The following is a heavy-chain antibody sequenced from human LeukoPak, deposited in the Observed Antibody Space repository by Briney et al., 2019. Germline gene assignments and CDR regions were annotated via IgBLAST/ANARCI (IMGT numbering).Heavy chain of an antibody. CDR2: INWNGGST. CDR1: GFTFDDYG. D-gene: IGHD3-22*01. CDR3: ARDQIDTRAYYYYYYMDV. V-gene: IGHV3-20*04. J-gene: IGHJ6*03. Sequence: GGSLRLSCAASGFTFDDYGMSWVRQAPGKGLEWVSGINWNGGSTGYADSVKGRFTISRDNAKNSLYLQMNSLRAEDTALYYCARDQIDTRAYYYYYYMDVWGKGTTVTVSS.